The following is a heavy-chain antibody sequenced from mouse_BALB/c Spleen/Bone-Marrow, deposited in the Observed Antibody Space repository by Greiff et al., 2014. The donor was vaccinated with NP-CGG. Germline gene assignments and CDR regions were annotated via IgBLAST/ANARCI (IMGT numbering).Heavy chain of an antibody. Sequence: VQLQQPGAELVKPGASVKLSCTASGFNIKDTFMHWVKQRPEQGLEWIGRIDPANGDTKYDPKFQGKATITPDTSSNTAYLQLSSLTSEDTAVYYCTKPSFYYGSSYWYFDVWGAGTTVTVSS. D-gene: IGHD1-1*01. V-gene: IGHV14-3*02. CDR2: IDPANGDT. CDR1: GFNIKDTF. CDR3: TKPSFYYGSSYWYFDV. J-gene: IGHJ1*01.